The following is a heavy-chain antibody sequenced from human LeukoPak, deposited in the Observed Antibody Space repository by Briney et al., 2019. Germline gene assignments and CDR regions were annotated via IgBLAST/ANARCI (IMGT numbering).Heavy chain of an antibody. Sequence: NTSETLSLTCSVFGGSISSSSYYWGWIRQPPGKGLEWIGSIYYSGSSCYNPSLKSRVTISVDTSKNQFSLKLTSVTAADTAVYYCARRDCTSTTCYAGSYYFDYWDQGTLVTVSS. CDR2: IYYSGSS. J-gene: IGHJ4*02. D-gene: IGHD2-2*01. CDR3: ARRDCTSTTCYAGSYYFDY. CDR1: GGSISSSSYY. V-gene: IGHV4-39*01.